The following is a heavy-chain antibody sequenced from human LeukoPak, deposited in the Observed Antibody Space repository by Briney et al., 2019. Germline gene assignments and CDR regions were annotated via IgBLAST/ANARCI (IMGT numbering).Heavy chain of an antibody. CDR1: GDSIKTYY. D-gene: IGHD2-15*01. CDR3: ARGCSSGTCPFDY. V-gene: IGHV4-59*01. CDR2: IYYSGST. J-gene: IGHJ4*02. Sequence: SETLSLTCTVSGDSIKTYYWSWIRQPPGKGLEWIGYIYYSGSTNYNPSLKSRVTISVDTSRNQFSLKLNSVTAADTAVYYCARGCSSGTCPFDYWGQGTLVTVSS.